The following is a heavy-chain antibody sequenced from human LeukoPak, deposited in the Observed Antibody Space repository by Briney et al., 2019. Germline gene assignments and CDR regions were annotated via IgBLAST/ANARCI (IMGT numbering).Heavy chain of an antibody. CDR1: GFTFSSYA. CDR3: AKISDSGYGLDAAFDI. D-gene: IGHD5-12*01. Sequence: GGSLRLSCAASGFTFSSYAMHWVRQAPGKGLEWVAVISYDGSNKYYADSVKGRFTISRDNSKNTLYLQMNSLRAEDTAVYYCAKISDSGYGLDAAFDIWGQGTMVTVSS. V-gene: IGHV3-30*04. CDR2: ISYDGSNK. J-gene: IGHJ3*02.